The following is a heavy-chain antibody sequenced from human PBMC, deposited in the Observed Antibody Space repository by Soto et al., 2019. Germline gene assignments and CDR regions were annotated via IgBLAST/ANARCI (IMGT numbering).Heavy chain of an antibody. V-gene: IGHV4-30-2*01. CDR2: IYHSGST. CDR3: ARVGVVHPRWFDP. CDR1: GGSISRGGYS. J-gene: IGHJ5*02. Sequence: SETLSLTCAVSGGSISRGGYSWSWIRQPPGKGLEWIGYIYHSGSTYYNPSLKSRVTISVDRSKDQFSLKLSSVTAADTAVYYCARVGVVHPRWFDPWGQGTLLTVSS. D-gene: IGHD2-15*01.